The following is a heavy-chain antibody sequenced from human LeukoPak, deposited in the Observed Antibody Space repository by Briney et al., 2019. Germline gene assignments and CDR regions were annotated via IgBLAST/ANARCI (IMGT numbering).Heavy chain of an antibody. D-gene: IGHD4-17*01. Sequence: GRSLRLSRAASGFTFSSYAMSWVRQAPGKGLEWVSVISDSGDTTYYADSVRGRFTISRDNSKNTLYLQVNSLRAEDTAVYYCARDPTTMTRGYFDYWGQGTLVTVSS. CDR3: ARDPTTMTRGYFDY. V-gene: IGHV3-23*01. CDR1: GFTFSSYA. J-gene: IGHJ4*02. CDR2: ISDSGDTT.